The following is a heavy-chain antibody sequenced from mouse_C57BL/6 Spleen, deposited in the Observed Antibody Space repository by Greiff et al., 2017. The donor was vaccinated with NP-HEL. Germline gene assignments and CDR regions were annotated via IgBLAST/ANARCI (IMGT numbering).Heavy chain of an antibody. CDR2: INYDGSST. D-gene: IGHD1-1*01. J-gene: IGHJ2*01. V-gene: IGHV5-16*01. Sequence: EVQLVESEGGLVQPGSSMKLSCTASGFTFSDYYMAWVRQVPEKGLEWVANINYDGSSTYYLDSLKSRFIISRDNATNILYLQMSSLKSEDTATYYCARELITTVPSPYFDYWGQGTTLTVSS. CDR1: GFTFSDYY. CDR3: ARELITTVPSPYFDY.